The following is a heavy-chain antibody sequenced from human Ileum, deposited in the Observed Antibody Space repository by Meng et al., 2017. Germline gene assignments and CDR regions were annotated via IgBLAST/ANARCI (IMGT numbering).Heavy chain of an antibody. J-gene: IGHJ4*02. CDR2: ISSGSDYV. V-gene: IGHV3-21*04. CDR3: ARHLGYCSGGSCHQ. CDR1: GFPFSIHS. D-gene: IGHD2-15*01. Sequence: EVQLVESGGGLVKPGGSLSLVCAASGFPFSIHSMNWIRQAPGKSLEWVSFISSGSDYVYYGVSVRGRFTVSRDNAKNALYLQMDSLRVEDTALYFCARHLGYCSGGSCHQWGQGTLVTVSS.